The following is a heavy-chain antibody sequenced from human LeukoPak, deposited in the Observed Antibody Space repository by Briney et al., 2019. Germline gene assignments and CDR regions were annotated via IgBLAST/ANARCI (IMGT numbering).Heavy chain of an antibody. D-gene: IGHD2-2*01. V-gene: IGHV4-61*01. Sequence: SETLSLTCTVSGYSVSSGSYYWSWIRQPPGKGLEWIGYIYYSGSTNYNPSLKSRVTISVDTSKNQFSLKLSSVTAADTAVYYCARVPAAPRLYMDVWGQGTTVIVSS. CDR1: GYSVSSGSYY. CDR2: IYYSGST. J-gene: IGHJ6*02. CDR3: ARVPAAPRLYMDV.